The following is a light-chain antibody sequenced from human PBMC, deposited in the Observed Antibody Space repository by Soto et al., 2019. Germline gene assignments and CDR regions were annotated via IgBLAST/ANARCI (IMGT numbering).Light chain of an antibody. CDR3: QSSDSSGTYPI. CDR1: VLPKQF. V-gene: IGLV3-25*03. Sequence: SYELTQAPSVSVSPGQTARITCSGEVLPKQFAYWYQQKPGQAPVMVIRKDSERPSGIPERFSGSSSGTTVTLTISGVQAGDEADYYCQSSDSSGTYPIFGGGTKLTVL. CDR2: KDS. J-gene: IGLJ2*01.